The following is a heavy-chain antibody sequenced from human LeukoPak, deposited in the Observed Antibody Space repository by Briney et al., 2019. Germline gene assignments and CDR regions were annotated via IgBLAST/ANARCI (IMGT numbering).Heavy chain of an antibody. D-gene: IGHD1-14*01. CDR1: GDSMSGYY. CDR2: MYYSGTT. Sequence: PSETLSLTCSVSGDSMSGYYWSWIRQPPGKGLEWIGYMYYSGTTSYNPSLKSRVTLSTDTSKNHFSLKSHSVTAADTGVYYCARHDNYPGFGRGFDPWGQGFLVTVTS. J-gene: IGHJ5*02. V-gene: IGHV4-59*08. CDR3: ARHDNYPGFGRGFDP.